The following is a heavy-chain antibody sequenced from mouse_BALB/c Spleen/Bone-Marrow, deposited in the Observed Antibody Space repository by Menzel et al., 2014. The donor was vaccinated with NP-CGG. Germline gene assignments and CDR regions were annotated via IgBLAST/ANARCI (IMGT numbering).Heavy chain of an antibody. V-gene: IGHV2-2*02. CDR2: IWTGGST. J-gene: IGHJ4*01. CDR3: ARRYDASYALDY. CDR1: GFSLTNYG. D-gene: IGHD2-14*01. Sequence: VQVVESGPGLVQPSQSLSITCTVSGFSLTNYGVHWVRQSPGKGLEWLGVIWTGGSTDYNAAFISRLSISKDNSKSQVFFKMNSLQANDTAIYYWARRYDASYALDYWGQGTSVTVSS.